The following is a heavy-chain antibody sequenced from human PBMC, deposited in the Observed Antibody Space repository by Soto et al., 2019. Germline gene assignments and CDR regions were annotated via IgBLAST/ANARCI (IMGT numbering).Heavy chain of an antibody. Sequence: GGSLRLSCAASGFTFSSYAMSWVRQAPGKGLEWVSAISGSGGSTYYEDSVKGRFTISRDNSKNTLYLQMNSLRAEDTAVYYCARDYGDYVRQLDYWGQGTLVTVSS. D-gene: IGHD4-17*01. J-gene: IGHJ4*02. CDR2: ISGSGGST. CDR3: ARDYGDYVRQLDY. V-gene: IGHV3-23*01. CDR1: GFTFSSYA.